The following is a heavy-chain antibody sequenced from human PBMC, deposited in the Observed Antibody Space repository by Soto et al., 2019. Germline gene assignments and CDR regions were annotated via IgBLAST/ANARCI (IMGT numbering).Heavy chain of an antibody. CDR3: ARDRLTSSSWTKFDY. D-gene: IGHD6-13*01. CDR1: GGSISSGGYY. J-gene: IGHJ4*02. V-gene: IGHV4-31*03. Sequence: QVQLQESGPGLIEPSQTLALNCTVSGGSISSGGYYWSWIRQHPGKGLEWIGYIYYSGSTYYNPSLKSRVTISVDTSKNQFSLKLSSVTAADTAVYYCARDRLTSSSWTKFDYWGQGTLVTVSS. CDR2: IYYSGST.